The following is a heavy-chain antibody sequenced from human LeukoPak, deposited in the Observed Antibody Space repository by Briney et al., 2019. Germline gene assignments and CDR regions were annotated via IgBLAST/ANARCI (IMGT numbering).Heavy chain of an antibody. J-gene: IGHJ6*02. CDR2: MNPNSGNT. CDR3: ARHSYYYGMDV. Sequence: GASVKVSCKASGYTFTSYGISWVRQAPGQGLEWMGWMNPNSGNTGYAQKFQGRVTMTRNTSISTAYMELSSLRSEDTAVYYCARHSYYYGMDVWGQGTTVTVSS. CDR1: GYTFTSYG. V-gene: IGHV1-8*02.